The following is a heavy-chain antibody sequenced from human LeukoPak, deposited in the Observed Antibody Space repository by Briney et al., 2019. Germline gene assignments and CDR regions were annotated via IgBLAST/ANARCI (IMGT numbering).Heavy chain of an antibody. CDR3: ARDLSSTSNWELDY. Sequence: AAVKVSCKASGYTFIHYFIHWVRQAPGQGLEWMGRINSNSGGTEYTQKFQGRVTMTRDTSITTVYVELSSLTSDDTAVYYCARDLSSTSNWELDYWGQGTLVTVSS. J-gene: IGHJ4*02. CDR2: INSNSGGT. CDR1: GYTFIHYF. D-gene: IGHD7-27*01. V-gene: IGHV1-2*06.